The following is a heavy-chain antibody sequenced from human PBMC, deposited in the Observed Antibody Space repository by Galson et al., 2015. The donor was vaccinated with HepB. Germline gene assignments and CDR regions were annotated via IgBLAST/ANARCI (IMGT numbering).Heavy chain of an antibody. CDR3: ARGAKKYSGYGY. V-gene: IGHV1-69*13. Sequence: SVKVSCKASGGTFSSYAISWVRQAPGQGLEWMGGIIPIFGTANYAQKFQGRVTITADESTSTAYMELSSLRSEDTAVYYCARGAKKYSGYGYWGQGTLVTVSS. CDR1: GGTFSSYA. J-gene: IGHJ4*02. CDR2: IIPIFGTA. D-gene: IGHD5-12*01.